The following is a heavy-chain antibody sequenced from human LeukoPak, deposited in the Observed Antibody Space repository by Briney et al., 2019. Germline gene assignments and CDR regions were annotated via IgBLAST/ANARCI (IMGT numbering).Heavy chain of an antibody. V-gene: IGHV1-24*01. D-gene: IGHD5-24*01. CDR1: GYTLTELS. CDR2: FDPEDGET. Sequence: GASVKVSCKVSGYTLTELSMHWVRQAPGKGLEWMGGFDPEDGETIYAQKFQGRVTMTEDTSTDTAYMELSSLRSEDTAVYYCATVGHGYNYFGYWGQGTLVTVSS. J-gene: IGHJ4*02. CDR3: ATVGHGYNYFGY.